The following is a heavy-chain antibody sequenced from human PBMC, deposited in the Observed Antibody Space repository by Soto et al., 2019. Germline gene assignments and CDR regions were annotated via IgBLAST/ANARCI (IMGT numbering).Heavy chain of an antibody. V-gene: IGHV4-34*01. D-gene: IGHD3-22*01. Sequence: PXETLSLTCAVSGGSFSGYYWSWIRQPPGKGLEWIGEINHSGSTNYNPSLKSRVTISVDTSKNQFSLKLSSVTAADTAVYYCARGRGSSGYYYVGKVYYGMDVWGQGTTVTVSS. CDR1: GGSFSGYY. CDR3: ARGRGSSGYYYVGKVYYGMDV. J-gene: IGHJ6*02. CDR2: INHSGST.